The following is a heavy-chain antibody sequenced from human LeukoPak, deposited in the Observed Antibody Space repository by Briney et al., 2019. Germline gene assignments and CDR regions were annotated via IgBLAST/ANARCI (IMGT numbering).Heavy chain of an antibody. CDR1: GFTFSSYA. J-gene: IGHJ4*02. CDR3: AKDPGVGYQLLLYYFDY. CDR2: ISGSGGST. D-gene: IGHD2-2*01. V-gene: IGHV3-23*01. Sequence: GGSLRLSSAASGFTFSSYAMSWVRQAPGKGLEWVSAISGSGGSTYYADSVKGRFTISRDNSKNTLYLQMNSLRAEDTAVYYCAKDPGVGYQLLLYYFDYWGQGTLVTVSS.